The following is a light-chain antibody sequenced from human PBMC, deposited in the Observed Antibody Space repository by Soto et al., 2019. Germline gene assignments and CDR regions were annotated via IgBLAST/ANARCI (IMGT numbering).Light chain of an antibody. CDR1: SSNIGTNT. Sequence: QSVLTQPPSASGTPGQRVTISCSGSSSNIGTNTVNWYQQFPGTAPKLLIYSNNQRPSGVPDQFSGSKSGTSASLAISGLQSEDEADYYCAAWDASLNGVVFGGGTKLTVL. CDR2: SNN. V-gene: IGLV1-44*01. CDR3: AAWDASLNGVV. J-gene: IGLJ2*01.